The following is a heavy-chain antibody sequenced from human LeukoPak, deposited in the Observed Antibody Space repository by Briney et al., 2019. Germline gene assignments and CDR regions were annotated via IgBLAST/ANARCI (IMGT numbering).Heavy chain of an antibody. CDR1: GGSIISSY. CDR3: ARSRSRGYSGDFDY. Sequence: SETLSLTCIDPGGSIISSYRRWIWQPPGKGLEWIGYIHYSGGTNYNPSLKSRVTISVDTSKNQFSLRLSSVTAADTAVYYCARSRSRGYSGDFDYWGQGTLVTVSS. CDR2: IHYSGGT. V-gene: IGHV4-59*01. D-gene: IGHD5-12*01. J-gene: IGHJ4*02.